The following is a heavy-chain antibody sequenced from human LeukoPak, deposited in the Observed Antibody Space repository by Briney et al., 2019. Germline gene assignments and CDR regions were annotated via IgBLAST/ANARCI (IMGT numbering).Heavy chain of an antibody. CDR2: ISGSGGST. J-gene: IGHJ6*03. D-gene: IGHD5-12*01. V-gene: IGHV3-23*01. Sequence: GGSLRLPCAASGFTFSSYAMSWVRQAPGKGLEWVSAISGSGGSTYYADSVKGRFTISRGNSKNTLYLQMNSLRAEDTAVYYCARKQVDIVATILDPYYMDVWGKGTTVTVSS. CDR1: GFTFSSYA. CDR3: ARKQVDIVATILDPYYMDV.